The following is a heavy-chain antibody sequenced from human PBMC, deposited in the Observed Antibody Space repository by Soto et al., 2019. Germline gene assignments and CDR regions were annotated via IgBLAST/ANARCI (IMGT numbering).Heavy chain of an antibody. D-gene: IGHD1-26*01. CDR3: VKDLFEASVGATPFDY. Sequence: GGSLRLSCSASGFTFSSYAMHWVRQAPGKGLEYVSAISSNGGSTYYADSVKGRFTISRDNSKNTLYLQMSSLRAEDTAVYYCVKDLFEASVGATPFDYWGQGTLVTVSS. CDR2: ISSNGGST. CDR1: GFTFSSYA. J-gene: IGHJ4*02. V-gene: IGHV3-64D*08.